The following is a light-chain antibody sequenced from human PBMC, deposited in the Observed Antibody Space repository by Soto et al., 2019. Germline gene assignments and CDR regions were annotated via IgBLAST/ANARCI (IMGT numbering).Light chain of an antibody. J-gene: IGKJ1*01. CDR3: QHYGSSLWT. CDR1: QSVSNNY. CDR2: GAS. Sequence: EIVLTQSPATLSLSPGERATLSCRASQSVSNNYLAWYQQKPGQAPRLLIYGASNRATGIPDRFSGSGSGTEFTLTISRLEPEDFAVYYCQHYGSSLWTFGQGTKVDIK. V-gene: IGKV3-20*01.